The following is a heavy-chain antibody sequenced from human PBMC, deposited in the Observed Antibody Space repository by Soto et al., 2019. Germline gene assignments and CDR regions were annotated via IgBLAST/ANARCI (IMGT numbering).Heavy chain of an antibody. CDR3: AREGYCSGGSCYPDY. D-gene: IGHD2-15*01. CDR1: GGSISSGGYY. V-gene: IGHV4-31*03. CDR2: IYYSGST. J-gene: IGHJ4*02. Sequence: QVQLQESGPGLVKPSQTLSLTYTVSGGSISSGGYYWSWIRQHPGKGLEWIGYIYYSGSTYYNPSLKSRVTISVDTSKNQFSLKLSSVTAADTAVDYCAREGYCSGGSCYPDYWGQGTLVTVSS.